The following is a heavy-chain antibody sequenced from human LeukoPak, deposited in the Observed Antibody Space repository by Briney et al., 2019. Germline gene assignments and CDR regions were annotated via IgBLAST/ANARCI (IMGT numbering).Heavy chain of an antibody. CDR2: ISAYNGNT. D-gene: IGHD2-21*02. CDR3: ARAYCGGDCYSEILLLDY. Sequence: GASVKVSCKASGGTFNSYAISWVRQAPGQGLEWMGWISAYNGNTNYAQKLQGRVTMTTDTSTSTAYMELRSLRSDDTAVYYCARAYCGGDCYSEILLLDYWGQGTLVTVSS. CDR1: GGTFNSYA. V-gene: IGHV1-18*01. J-gene: IGHJ4*02.